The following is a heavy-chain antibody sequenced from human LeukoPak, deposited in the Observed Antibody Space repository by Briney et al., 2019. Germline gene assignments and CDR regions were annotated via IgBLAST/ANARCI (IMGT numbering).Heavy chain of an antibody. J-gene: IGHJ4*02. D-gene: IGHD1-14*01. Sequence: SETLSLTCTVSGASISSSSYYWVWIRQPPGKGLEWIGNIYYSGSTYYNPSLKSRVTISVDKSKNQFSLKLSSVTAADTAVYYCARGRYFYFDYWGQGTLVTVSS. CDR2: IYYSGST. CDR3: ARGRYFYFDY. CDR1: GASISSSSYY. V-gene: IGHV4-39*07.